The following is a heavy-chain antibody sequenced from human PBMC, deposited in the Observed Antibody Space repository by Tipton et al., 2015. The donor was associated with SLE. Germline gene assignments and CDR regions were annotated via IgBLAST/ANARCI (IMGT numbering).Heavy chain of an antibody. CDR2: IRYDGSKK. V-gene: IGHV3-33*01. CDR3: ARDQWGGSYCLDY. CDR1: GFSFSSYG. D-gene: IGHD1-26*01. J-gene: IGHJ4*02. Sequence: SLRLSCAASGFSFSSYGMHWVRQAPGKGLEWVAFIRYDGSKKYYADSVKGRFTISRDNAKNSLYLQMNSLSAEDTAVYYCARDQWGGSYCLDYWGQGTLVTVSA.